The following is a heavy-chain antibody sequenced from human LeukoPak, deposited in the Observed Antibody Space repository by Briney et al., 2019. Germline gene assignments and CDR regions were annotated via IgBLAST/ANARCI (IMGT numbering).Heavy chain of an antibody. CDR3: ARDSYSNYGIDY. V-gene: IGHV4-59*01. CDR2: IYYSGST. Sequence: SETLSLTCTVSGGSISSYYWSWIRQPPGKGLEWIGYIYYSGSTNYNPSLKGRVTISVDTSKNQFSLKLSSVTAADTAVYYCARDSYSNYGIDYWGQGTLVTVSS. D-gene: IGHD4-11*01. J-gene: IGHJ4*02. CDR1: GGSISSYY.